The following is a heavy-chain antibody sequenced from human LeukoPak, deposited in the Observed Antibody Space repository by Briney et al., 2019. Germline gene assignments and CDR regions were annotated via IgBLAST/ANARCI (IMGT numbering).Heavy chain of an antibody. D-gene: IGHD3-3*01. CDR2: ITPNTGDT. Sequence: GASVKVSCKASGHTFTGYYVHWVRQAPGQGLEWMGWITPNTGDTIYAQRFQGRATMTRDTSISAAYMELSSLRSDDTAIYYCARDLVGGIWSAGFWGQGTLVTVSS. V-gene: IGHV1-2*02. CDR3: ARDLVGGIWSAGF. J-gene: IGHJ4*02. CDR1: GHTFTGYY.